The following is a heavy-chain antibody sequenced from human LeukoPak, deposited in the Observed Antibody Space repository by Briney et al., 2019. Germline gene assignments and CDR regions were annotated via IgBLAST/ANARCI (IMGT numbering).Heavy chain of an antibody. CDR2: IYYSGSS. Sequence: SETLSLTCTVSGGSTSRYYWSWIRQPPGKRLEWLGYIYYSGSSTYNPSLKSRLTMSVDTSKNQISLKLISLTAADTAVYYCARLPGIAAVWGQGTLVTVSS. D-gene: IGHD6-13*01. CDR3: ARLPGIAAV. CDR1: GGSTSRYY. V-gene: IGHV4-59*08. J-gene: IGHJ4*02.